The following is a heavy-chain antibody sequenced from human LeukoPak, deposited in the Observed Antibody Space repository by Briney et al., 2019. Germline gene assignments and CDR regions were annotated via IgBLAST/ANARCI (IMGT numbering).Heavy chain of an antibody. CDR2: LNTDGRTT. V-gene: IGHV3-74*01. CDR1: GYPFCSYW. J-gene: IGHJ4*02. Sequence: PGGSLTLSCAPSGYPFCSYWVHWVRHAPGAGRVCVSRLNTDGRTTSYADSVKGRFTVSRDNAKNMLYLQMNSLRAEDTAVYYCARIEDRGAAFDSWGQGTLVTVSS. D-gene: IGHD3-22*01. CDR3: ARIEDRGAAFDS.